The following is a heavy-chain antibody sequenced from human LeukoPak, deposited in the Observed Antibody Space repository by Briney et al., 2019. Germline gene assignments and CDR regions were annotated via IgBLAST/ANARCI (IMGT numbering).Heavy chain of an antibody. CDR2: VTGGGLTT. CDR3: ATMKGYFEN. D-gene: IGHD3-22*01. Sequence: GGSLRLSCAASGFTFSTYAMSWVRQAPGKGLEWVSAVTGGGLTTYYADSVKGRFTISRDNSKNTLYLQMNSLRAEDTAVYYCATMKGYFENWGQGTLVTVSS. V-gene: IGHV3-23*01. J-gene: IGHJ4*02. CDR1: GFTFSTYA.